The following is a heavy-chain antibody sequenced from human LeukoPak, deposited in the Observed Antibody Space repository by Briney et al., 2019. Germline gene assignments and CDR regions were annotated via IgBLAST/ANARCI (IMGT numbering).Heavy chain of an antibody. J-gene: IGHJ4*02. CDR2: INAGNGNT. D-gene: IGHD6-13*01. CDR3: ARGSWAAAYYFDY. V-gene: IGHV1-3*01. Sequence: ASVKVSCKASGYTFTSYAMHRVRQAPGQRLEWMGWINAGNGNTKYSQKFQGRVTITRDTSASTAYMELSSLRSEDTAVYYYARGSWAAAYYFDYWGQGTLVTVSS. CDR1: GYTFTSYA.